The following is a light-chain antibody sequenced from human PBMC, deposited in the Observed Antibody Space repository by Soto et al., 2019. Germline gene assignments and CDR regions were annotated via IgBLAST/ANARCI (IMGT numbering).Light chain of an antibody. CDR1: SSDVGGYKY. CDR2: DVT. J-gene: IGLJ1*01. CDR3: SSYTSSSSYV. V-gene: IGLV2-14*01. Sequence: QSVLTQPASVSGSPGQSITISCTGTSSDVGGYKYVSWYQQHPDKATKLIIYDVTNRPSGISNRFSGSKSGNTASLTISGLQAEDEADYYCSSYTSSSSYVLGTGTKVTVL.